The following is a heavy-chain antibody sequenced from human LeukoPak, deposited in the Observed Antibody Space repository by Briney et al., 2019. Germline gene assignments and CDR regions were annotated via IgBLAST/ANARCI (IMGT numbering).Heavy chain of an antibody. D-gene: IGHD2-2*01. Sequence: GGSLRLSCAASGFTFSSYDMHWVRQATGKGLEWVSAIGTAGDPYYPGSVKGRFTISRENAKNSLYLQMNSLRAGDTAVYYCARGAGCSSTSCSIDYYGMDVWGKGNPGHRLL. J-gene: IGHJ6*04. V-gene: IGHV3-13*05. CDR2: IGTAGDP. CDR3: ARGAGCSSTSCSIDYYGMDV. CDR1: GFTFSSYD.